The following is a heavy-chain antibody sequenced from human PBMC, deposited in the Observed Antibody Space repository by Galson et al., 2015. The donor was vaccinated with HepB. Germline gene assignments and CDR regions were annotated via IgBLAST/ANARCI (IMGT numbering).Heavy chain of an antibody. Sequence: SLRLSCAASGFTFSNAWMNWVRQAPGKGLEWVGRIKSKTDGGTTDYAAPVKGRFTISRNDSKNTLYLQMNSLKTEDTAVYYCTTRITMIVVVTHDAFDIWGQGTMVTVSS. J-gene: IGHJ3*02. V-gene: IGHV3-15*07. CDR1: GFTFSNAW. CDR3: TTRITMIVVVTHDAFDI. CDR2: IKSKTDGGTT. D-gene: IGHD3-22*01.